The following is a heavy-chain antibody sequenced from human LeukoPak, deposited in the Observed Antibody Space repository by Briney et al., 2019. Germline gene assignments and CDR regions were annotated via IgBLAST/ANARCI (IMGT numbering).Heavy chain of an antibody. D-gene: IGHD6-6*01. V-gene: IGHV3-33*01. CDR2: IWYDGSTQ. Sequence: GGSLRHSRAPSGVTLSSYGMHCVPQAPDKGVECVSVIWYDGSTQHYADSVKGRFTISRHSPKTTLHLQIHSLRPEDTAVYYRATEPTRYSSSSLSSTFGGMDVWGQGATVTVSS. CDR3: ATEPTRYSSSSLSSTFGGMDV. CDR1: GVTLSSYG. J-gene: IGHJ6*02.